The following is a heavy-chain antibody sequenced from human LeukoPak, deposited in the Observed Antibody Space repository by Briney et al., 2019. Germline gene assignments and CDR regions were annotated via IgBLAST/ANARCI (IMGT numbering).Heavy chain of an antibody. J-gene: IGHJ2*01. CDR1: GYTLTELS. Sequence: ASVTVSFKFSGYTLTELSMHWVRQAPGKGLEWMGGFDPEDGETIYAQMFQGRVTMTRDTSTSTVFMELSSLRSEDTAVYYCARDPRLSSGYSTGILWYFDLWGRGTLFTVSS. D-gene: IGHD3-22*01. CDR3: ARDPRLSSGYSTGILWYFDL. CDR2: FDPEDGET. V-gene: IGHV1-24*01.